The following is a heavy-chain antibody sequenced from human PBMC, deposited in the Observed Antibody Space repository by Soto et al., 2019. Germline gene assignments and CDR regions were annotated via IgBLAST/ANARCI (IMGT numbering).Heavy chain of an antibody. CDR3: ARDYGSGFDP. CDR2: IRSSSSYI. Sequence: EVQLVESGGGLVKPGRSLRLSCAASGFTFSSYSMNWVRQAPGKGLEWVSSIRSSSSYIYYADSVKGRFTISRDNAKNSLYLQMNSRRAEDTVVYYCARDYGSGFDPWGQGTLVTVSS. V-gene: IGHV3-21*06. D-gene: IGHD3-10*01. J-gene: IGHJ5*02. CDR1: GFTFSSYS.